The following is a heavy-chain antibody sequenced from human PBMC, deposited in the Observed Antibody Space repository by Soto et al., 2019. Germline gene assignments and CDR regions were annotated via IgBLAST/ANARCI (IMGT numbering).Heavy chain of an antibody. Sequence: LRLSCAAPVFTFSRYGLSWFRQAPGKVLEWVSALSAGGGTTYYSDSVKGRFTIYRDSSKNTLYLQMNSLRAEETAVYYCAKASRDYDWIFDYWGQGSLVTVS. D-gene: IGHD5-12*01. CDR2: LSAGGGTT. CDR1: VFTFSRYG. V-gene: IGHV3-23*01. J-gene: IGHJ4*02. CDR3: AKASRDYDWIFDY.